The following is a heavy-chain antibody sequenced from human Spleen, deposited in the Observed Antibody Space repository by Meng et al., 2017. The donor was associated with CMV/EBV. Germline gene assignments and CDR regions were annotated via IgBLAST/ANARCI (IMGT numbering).Heavy chain of an antibody. D-gene: IGHD3-10*01. Sequence: SETLSLTCTVSGGSISDYYWSWIRQSPGKGLEWIGYMFYGGSTNYNPSLKSRATISVDASKRQSSLRLNSVAAADTAVYFCARGQAFGYYFDHWGQGRLVTVSS. J-gene: IGHJ4*02. CDR2: MFYGGST. CDR1: GGSISDYY. V-gene: IGHV4-59*01. CDR3: ARGQAFGYYFDH.